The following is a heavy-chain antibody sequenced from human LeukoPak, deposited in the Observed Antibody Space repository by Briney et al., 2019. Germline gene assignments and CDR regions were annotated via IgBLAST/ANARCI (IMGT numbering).Heavy chain of an antibody. CDR2: IKSKTYGVTT. CDR1: GFTLSNAR. V-gene: IGHV3-15*01. Sequence: GGSLTLSCAASGFTLSNARMSWVRQAPGKALEWVGRIKSKTYGVTTDYAAPVNGRFTISRDDSKNKLYLQMNSLKTEDTAVYYCTTEPSYYYDSSSYRTLDYWGQGTLVTVSS. J-gene: IGHJ4*02. D-gene: IGHD3-22*01. CDR3: TTEPSYYYDSSSYRTLDY.